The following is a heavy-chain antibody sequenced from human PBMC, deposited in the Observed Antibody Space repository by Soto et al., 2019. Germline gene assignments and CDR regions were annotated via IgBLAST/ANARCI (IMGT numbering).Heavy chain of an antibody. Sequence: PSVKVSCKTSGYTFTRYGISWVRQAPGQGLEWMGRIIPILGITNYAQKFQGRVTITADKSTSTAYMELSSLRSEDTAVYYCVSGVTILDAFDIWGQGTMVTVSS. CDR3: VSGVTILDAFDI. V-gene: IGHV1-69*04. J-gene: IGHJ3*02. CDR1: GYTFTRYG. D-gene: IGHD3-9*01. CDR2: IIPILGIT.